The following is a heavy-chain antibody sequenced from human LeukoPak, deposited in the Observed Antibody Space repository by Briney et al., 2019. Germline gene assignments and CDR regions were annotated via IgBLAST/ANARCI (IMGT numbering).Heavy chain of an antibody. CDR2: INPNSGGT. V-gene: IGHV1-2*02. J-gene: IGHJ4*02. CDR1: GYTFTGYY. D-gene: IGHD3-10*01. Sequence: ASVKVSCKASGYTFTGYYMHWVRQAPGQGLEWMGWINPNSGGTNYAQKFQGRVTMTRDTSISTAYMELSRLRSDDTAVYYCATWDTYYYGSGSYQDFDYWGQGTLVTVSS. CDR3: ATWDTYYYGSGSYQDFDY.